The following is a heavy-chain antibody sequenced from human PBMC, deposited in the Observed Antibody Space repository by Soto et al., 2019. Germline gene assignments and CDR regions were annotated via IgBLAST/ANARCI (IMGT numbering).Heavy chain of an antibody. CDR2: IIPIFGTA. V-gene: IGHV1-69*01. J-gene: IGHJ6*02. CDR1: GGTFSSYA. D-gene: IGHD6-6*01. CDR3: ARVNSSSSEIYYYGMDV. Sequence: QVQLVQSGAEVKKPGSSVNVSCKASGGTFSSYAISWVRQAPGQGLEWMGGIIPIFGTANYAQKFQGRVTITADEATSTAYMELSSLRSEDTAVYYCARVNSSSSEIYYYGMDVWGQGTTVTVSS.